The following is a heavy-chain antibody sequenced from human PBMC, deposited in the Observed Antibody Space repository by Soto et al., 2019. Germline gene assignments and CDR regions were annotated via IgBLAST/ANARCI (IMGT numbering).Heavy chain of an antibody. CDR2: ISKSDYT. CDR1: GFAFNNYG. J-gene: IGHJ4*02. D-gene: IGHD2-2*01. V-gene: IGHV3-21*01. CDR3: AREDSIIIPAVSDF. Sequence: GGSLRLSCTVSGFAFNNYGINWVRQAPGKGLEWVSSISKSDYTYYSDSVKGRFAISRDNAKSSVPLQMNTLRVEDTAVYYCAREDSIIIPAVSDFWGQGTLVTVSS.